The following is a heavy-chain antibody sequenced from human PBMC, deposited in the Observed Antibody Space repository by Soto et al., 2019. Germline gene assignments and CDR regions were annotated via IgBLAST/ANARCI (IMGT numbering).Heavy chain of an antibody. V-gene: IGHV4-39*01. CDR1: GGSISSSSYY. Sequence: SETLSLTCTVSGGSISSSSYYWGWIRQPPGEGLEWIGSIYYSGSTYYNPSLKSRVTISVDTSKNQFSLKLSSVTAADTAVYYCARGSTTEKVDSWGQGSLVTVSS. J-gene: IGHJ4*02. CDR3: ARGSTTEKVDS. CDR2: IYYSGST.